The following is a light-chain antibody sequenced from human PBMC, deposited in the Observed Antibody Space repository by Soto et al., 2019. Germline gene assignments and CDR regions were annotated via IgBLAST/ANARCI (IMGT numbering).Light chain of an antibody. V-gene: IGKV3-11*01. CDR3: QQRSEWPIT. Sequence: EVVLTQSPVTLSLSPGERATLSCRASQRISTYLAWYQQKPGQAPRLFIYDASNRATGIPARFSGSGSGTDFTLTISSLEPEDFAVYYCQQRSEWPITFGQGTRLEIK. CDR2: DAS. CDR1: QRISTY. J-gene: IGKJ5*01.